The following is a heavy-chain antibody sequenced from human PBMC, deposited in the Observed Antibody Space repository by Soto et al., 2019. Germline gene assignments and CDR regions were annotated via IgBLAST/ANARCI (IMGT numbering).Heavy chain of an antibody. D-gene: IGHD6-13*01. Sequence: SVKVSCKASGGTFSSYAISWARQAPGQGLEWMGRIIPILGIANYAQKFQGRVTITADKSTSTAYMELSSLRSEDTAVYYCARSLSIAAAGTTWFDPWGQGTLVTVSS. CDR1: GGTFSSYA. J-gene: IGHJ5*02. CDR2: IIPILGIA. CDR3: ARSLSIAAAGTTWFDP. V-gene: IGHV1-69*04.